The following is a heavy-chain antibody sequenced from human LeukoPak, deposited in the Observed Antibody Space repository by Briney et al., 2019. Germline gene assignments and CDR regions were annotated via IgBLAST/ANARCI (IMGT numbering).Heavy chain of an antibody. CDR2: INHSGGT. CDR3: ARRWSPPRRDRNWYFDL. J-gene: IGHJ2*01. V-gene: IGHV4-34*01. D-gene: IGHD2-15*01. Sequence: SETLSLTCAVYGGSFSGYYWSWIRQPPGKGLEWIGEINHSGGTNYNPSLKSRVTISVDTSKNQFSLKLSSVTAADTAVYYCARRWSPPRRDRNWYFDLWGRGTLVTVSS. CDR1: GGSFSGYY.